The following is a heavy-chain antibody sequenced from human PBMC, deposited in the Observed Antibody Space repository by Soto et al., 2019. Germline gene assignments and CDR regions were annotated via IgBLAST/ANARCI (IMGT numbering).Heavy chain of an antibody. J-gene: IGHJ5*01. CDR1: GFTFSSYA. CDR2: MGGSGRST. D-gene: IGHD3-10*01. CDR3: AKDQPEELLPTCFDS. V-gene: IGHV3-23*01. Sequence: GGSLRLSCAASGFTFSSYAMTWVRQAPGKGLEWVSSMGGSGRSTYYTDSVKGRFTISRDNSKSTLYLQMTSLRAEDTALYYCAKDQPEELLPTCFDSWGPGTLVTVSS.